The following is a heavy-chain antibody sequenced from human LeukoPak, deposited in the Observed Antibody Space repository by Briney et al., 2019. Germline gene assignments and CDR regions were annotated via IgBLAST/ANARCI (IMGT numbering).Heavy chain of an antibody. J-gene: IGHJ3*02. CDR2: LSGSGGST. CDR1: GFTFSSYA. Sequence: GGSLRLSRAASGFTFSSYAMSWVRQARGRGREGVSGLSGSGGSTYHADAVKGRFTIPRDNSQNTLYLQMNSLRAEDTAVYHCAKGRYYYDNSDAFEIWGQGTMVTVCS. D-gene: IGHD3-22*01. V-gene: IGHV3-23*01. CDR3: AKGRYYYDNSDAFEI.